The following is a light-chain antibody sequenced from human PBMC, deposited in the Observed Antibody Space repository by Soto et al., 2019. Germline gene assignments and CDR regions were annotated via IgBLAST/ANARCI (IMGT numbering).Light chain of an antibody. Sequence: QAVVTQPASVSGSPGQSITISCTGTSSDVGGYNYVSWYQQHPGKAPKLMIYDVSNRPSGVSNRFSGSKSGNTASLTISGLQAEDEADYYCSSYTSSSTWVFGGGTKLTVL. CDR3: SSYTSSSTWV. J-gene: IGLJ3*02. CDR2: DVS. CDR1: SSDVGGYNY. V-gene: IGLV2-14*01.